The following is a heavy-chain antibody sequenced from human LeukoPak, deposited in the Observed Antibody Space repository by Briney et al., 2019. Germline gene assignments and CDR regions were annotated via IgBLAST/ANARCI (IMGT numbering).Heavy chain of an antibody. V-gene: IGHV1-69*05. D-gene: IGHD3-3*01. CDR2: IIPIFGTA. J-gene: IGHJ3*02. CDR1: GGTFSSYA. Sequence: SVKVSCKASGGTFSSYAISWVRQAPGQGLEWMGGIIPIFGTANYAQKFQGRVTITTDESTSTAYMELSRMRCEDTAVYYCAGPLEWLFWKDAFDIWGQGTMVTVSS. CDR3: AGPLEWLFWKDAFDI.